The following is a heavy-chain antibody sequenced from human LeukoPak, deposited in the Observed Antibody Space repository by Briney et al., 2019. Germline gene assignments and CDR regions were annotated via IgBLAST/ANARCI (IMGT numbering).Heavy chain of an antibody. CDR2: ISSNGGST. CDR3: ARVLVVPAASYYYYYMDV. J-gene: IGHJ6*03. CDR1: GFTFSSYA. Sequence: GGSLRLSCAASGFTFSSYAMHWVRQAPGKGLEYVSAISSNGGSTYYANSVKGRFTISRDNSKNTLYLQMGSLRAEDMAVYYCARVLVVPAASYYYYYMDVWGKGTTVTVSS. V-gene: IGHV3-64*01. D-gene: IGHD2-2*01.